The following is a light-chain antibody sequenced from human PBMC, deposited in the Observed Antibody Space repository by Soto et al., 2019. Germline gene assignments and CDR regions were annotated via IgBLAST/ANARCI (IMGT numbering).Light chain of an antibody. V-gene: IGKV4-1*01. Sequence: DIVMTQSPDSLAVSVGERATINCKSGQSVLYSSNNKNYLAWYQQRPGQPPKLLIYWASTRESGVPDRFSGSGSGTDFTLTITSLQAEDVAVYYCQQYESTPPTFGQGTKLEIK. CDR2: WAS. CDR3: QQYESTPPT. J-gene: IGKJ2*01. CDR1: QSVLYSSNNKNY.